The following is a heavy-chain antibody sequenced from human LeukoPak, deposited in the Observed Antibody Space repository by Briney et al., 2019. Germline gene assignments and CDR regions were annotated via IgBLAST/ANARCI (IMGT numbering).Heavy chain of an antibody. CDR3: ARMRGRYCSSNGCYVEY. D-gene: IGHD2-2*01. CDR1: GFTFSGSA. Sequence: GGSLRLSCAASGFTFSGSAMHWVRQAPGKGLEWVAVISYDGSNKYHADSVKGRFTISRDNSKNTLYLQMNSLRVEDTAVYYCARMRGRYCSSNGCYVEYWGQGALVTVSS. J-gene: IGHJ4*02. CDR2: ISYDGSNK. V-gene: IGHV3-30-3*01.